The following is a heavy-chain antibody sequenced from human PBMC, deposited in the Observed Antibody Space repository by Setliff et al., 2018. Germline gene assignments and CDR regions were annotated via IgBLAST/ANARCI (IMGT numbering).Heavy chain of an antibody. D-gene: IGHD6-13*01. J-gene: IGHJ5*01. Sequence: SVKVSCKHSGGTFNSFLVSWVRQAPGQGLEWMGGIIPLFGTTKYAQKFQDRITMTADESATTAYMELTSLRSEDTAVYYCARALGGISAAGNNWLDSWGQGTLVTVSS. V-gene: IGHV1-69*13. CDR2: IIPLFGTT. CDR1: GGTFNSFL. CDR3: ARALGGISAAGNNWLDS.